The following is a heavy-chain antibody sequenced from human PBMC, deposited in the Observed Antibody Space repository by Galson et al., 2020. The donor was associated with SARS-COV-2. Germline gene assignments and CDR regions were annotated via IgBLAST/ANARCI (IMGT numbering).Heavy chain of an antibody. D-gene: IGHD3-10*01. J-gene: IGHJ1*01. CDR3: ARGRSGSYYSDFQH. CDR1: GFTFSSYA. V-gene: IGHV3-30-3*01. Sequence: GESLKISCAASGFTFSSYAMHWVRQAPGKGLEWVAVISYDGSNKYYADSVKGRFTISRDNSKNTLYLQMNSLRAEDTAVYYCARGRSGSYYSDFQHWGQGTLVTVSS. CDR2: ISYDGSNK.